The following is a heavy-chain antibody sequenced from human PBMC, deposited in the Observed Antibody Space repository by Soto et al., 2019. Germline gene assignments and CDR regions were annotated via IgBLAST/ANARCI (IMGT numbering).Heavy chain of an antibody. CDR1: GYTFTSYY. J-gene: IGHJ5*02. CDR3: ARDPRSLEFDP. V-gene: IGHV1-46*03. Sequence: ASVKVSCKASGYTFTSYYIHWVRQAPGQGLEWMGIINPSGGSTSYAQKFQGRVTMTRDTSTSTVYMELSSLRSEDTAVYYCARDPRSLEFDPWGQGTLVTVSS. CDR2: INPSGGST.